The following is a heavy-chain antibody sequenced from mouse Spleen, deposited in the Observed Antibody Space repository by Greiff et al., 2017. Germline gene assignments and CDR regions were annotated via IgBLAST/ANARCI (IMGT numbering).Heavy chain of an antibody. CDR1: GYTFTSYW. Sequence: QVQLQQPGAELVKPGASVKLSCKASGYTFTSYWMHWVKQRPGQGLEWIGMIHPNSGSTNYNEKFKSKATLTVDKSSSTAYMQLSSLTSEDSAVYYCARGGYYVDYYAMDYWGQGTSVTVSS. CDR3: ARGGYYVDYYAMDY. D-gene: IGHD2-3*01. J-gene: IGHJ4*01. V-gene: IGHV1-64*01. CDR2: IHPNSGST.